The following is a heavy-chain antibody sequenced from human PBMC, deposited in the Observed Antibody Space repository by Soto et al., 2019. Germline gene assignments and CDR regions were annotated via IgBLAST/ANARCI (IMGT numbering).Heavy chain of an antibody. CDR1: GFTFSNSA. V-gene: IGHV3-23*01. D-gene: IGHD2-8*01. CDR2: ISGSGGST. Sequence: PGGSLRLSWADCGFTFSNSAMTWVRQAPGKGLEWVSAISGSGGSTCYADSVKGRFTISRDNSKNTLYLQMNSLRAEDTAVYYCASQWALNAWGQGTLVTVSS. CDR3: ASQWALNA. J-gene: IGHJ5*02.